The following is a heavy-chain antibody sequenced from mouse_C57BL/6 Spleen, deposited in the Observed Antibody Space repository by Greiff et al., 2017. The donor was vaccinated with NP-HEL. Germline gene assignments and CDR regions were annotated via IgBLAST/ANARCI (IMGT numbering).Heavy chain of an antibody. J-gene: IGHJ4*01. CDR3: ARVGEGYPLYAMDY. V-gene: IGHV5-16*01. Sequence: EVMLVESEGGLVQPGSSMKLSCTASGFTFSDYYMAWVRQVPEKGLEWVANINYDGSSTYYLDSLKSRFIISRDNAKNILYLQMSSLKSEDTATYYCARVGEGYPLYAMDYWGQGTSVTVSS. CDR2: INYDGSST. CDR1: GFTFSDYY. D-gene: IGHD2-2*01.